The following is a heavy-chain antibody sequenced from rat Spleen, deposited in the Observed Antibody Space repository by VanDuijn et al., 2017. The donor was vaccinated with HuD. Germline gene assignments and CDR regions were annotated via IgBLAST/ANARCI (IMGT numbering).Heavy chain of an antibody. V-gene: IGHV5-29*01. CDR3: AKALYGYKEGVMDA. J-gene: IGHJ4*01. CDR1: GFTFSRSA. D-gene: IGHD1-9*01. Sequence: EVQLVESGGGLVQPGRSLKFSCAASGFTFSRSAMAWVRQAPTKGLEWVATISYDGSSTYYRDSVKGRFTISRDNAKSTLYLQMDSLRSEDTAIYYCAKALYGYKEGVMDAWGQGASVTVSS. CDR2: ISYDGSST.